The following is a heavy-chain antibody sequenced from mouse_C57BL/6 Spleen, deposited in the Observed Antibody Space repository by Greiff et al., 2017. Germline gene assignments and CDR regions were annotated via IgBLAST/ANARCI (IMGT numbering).Heavy chain of an antibody. Sequence: DVHLVESGGGLVKPGGSLKLSCAASGFTFSSYAMSWVRQTPEKRLEWVATISDGGSYTYYPDNVKGRFTISRDNAKNNLYLQMSHLQSEDTAMYYCARDPYGNYGWYFDVWGTGTTVTVSS. CDR3: ARDPYGNYGWYFDV. D-gene: IGHD2-1*01. J-gene: IGHJ1*03. V-gene: IGHV5-4*01. CDR1: GFTFSSYA. CDR2: ISDGGSYT.